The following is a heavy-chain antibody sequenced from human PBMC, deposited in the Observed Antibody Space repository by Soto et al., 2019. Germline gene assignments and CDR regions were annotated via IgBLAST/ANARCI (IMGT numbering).Heavy chain of an antibody. J-gene: IGHJ4*02. CDR3: AKDTPTD. D-gene: IGHD2-15*01. CDR1: GVTFSSYG. V-gene: IGHV3-30*18. Sequence: QVQLVESGGGVVQPGRSLRLSCAASGVTFSSYGMHWVRQAPGKGLEWVAVISYDGSNKYYADSVKGRFTISRDNSKNTLYLQMNSLRAEDTAVYYCAKDTPTDWGQGTLVTVSS. CDR2: ISYDGSNK.